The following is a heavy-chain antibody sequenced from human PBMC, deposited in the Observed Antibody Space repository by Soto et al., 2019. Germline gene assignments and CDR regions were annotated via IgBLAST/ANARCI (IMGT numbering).Heavy chain of an antibody. D-gene: IGHD3-3*02. V-gene: IGHV3-23*01. CDR3: AKDRHPDGIWPFDN. Sequence: EVQLLESGGHLMQPGGSLRLSCAASGFGFATYTMSWVRQAPGRGLEWVSGIGGGCDTYYADSVKGRFTISRDNSRNTLYLQMNSLGAGDTAVYYCAKDRHPDGIWPFDNWGQGTLVTVSS. CDR1: GFGFATYT. CDR2: IGGGCDT. J-gene: IGHJ4*02.